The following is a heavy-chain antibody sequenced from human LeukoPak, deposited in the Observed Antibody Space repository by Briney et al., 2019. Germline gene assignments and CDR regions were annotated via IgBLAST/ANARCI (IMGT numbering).Heavy chain of an antibody. CDR1: GFTFSSYA. Sequence: GGSLRLSCAASGFTFSSYAMHRVRQAPGKGLEWVAVISYDGSNKYYADSVKDRFTISRDNSKNTLYLQMNSLRAEDTAVYYCAKDLNDSSGYGLDDAFDIWGQGTMVTVSS. D-gene: IGHD3-22*01. CDR3: AKDLNDSSGYGLDDAFDI. J-gene: IGHJ3*02. V-gene: IGHV3-30-3*01. CDR2: ISYDGSNK.